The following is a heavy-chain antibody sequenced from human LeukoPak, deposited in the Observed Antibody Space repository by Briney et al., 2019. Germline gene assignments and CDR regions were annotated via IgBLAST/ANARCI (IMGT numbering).Heavy chain of an antibody. J-gene: IGHJ6*02. CDR2: IWYDGSNK. D-gene: IGHD5-18*01. V-gene: IGHV3-33*01. CDR3: ARARSVDTAMVYYYYYGMDV. Sequence: GGSLRLSCAASGFTFSSYGMHWVRQAPGKGLEWVAVIWYDGSNKYCADSVKGRFTISRDNSKNTLYLQMNSLRAEDTAVYYCARARSVDTAMVYYYYYGMDVWGQGTTVTVSS. CDR1: GFTFSSYG.